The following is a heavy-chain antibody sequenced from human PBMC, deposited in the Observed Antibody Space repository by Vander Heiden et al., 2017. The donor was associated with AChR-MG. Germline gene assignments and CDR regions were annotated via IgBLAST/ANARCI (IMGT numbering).Heavy chain of an antibody. V-gene: IGHV3-9*01. Sequence: EVQLVESGGGLVQPGRSLRLSCAASGLPFDDYAMHWGRQAPGKGLEWVSGISGNRGSIGYADSVKGRFTISRDNAKNSLYLQMNSLRAEDTALYYCAKGTQLLVYWGQGTLVTVSS. D-gene: IGHD2-2*01. CDR1: GLPFDDYA. J-gene: IGHJ4*02. CDR3: AKGTQLLVY. CDR2: ISGNRGSI.